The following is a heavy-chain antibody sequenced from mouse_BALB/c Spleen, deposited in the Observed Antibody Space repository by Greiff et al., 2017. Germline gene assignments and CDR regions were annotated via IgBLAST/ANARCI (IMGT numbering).Heavy chain of an antibody. CDR1: GYSFTSYW. CDR2: IDPSDSET. Sequence: QVQLQQSGPELVKTGASVQISCKASGYSFTSYWMHWVKQRPGQGLEWIGMIDPSDSETRLNQKFKDKATLTVDKSSRTAYMQLSSPTSEDSAVYYCARNSSYYFDYWGQGTTLTVSS. J-gene: IGHJ2*01. CDR3: ARNSSYYFDY. V-gene: IGHV1-69*02.